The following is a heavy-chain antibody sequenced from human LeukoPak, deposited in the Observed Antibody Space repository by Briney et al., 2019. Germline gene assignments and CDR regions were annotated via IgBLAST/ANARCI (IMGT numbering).Heavy chain of an antibody. CDR2: INHCGST. CDR3: ARSERSGIYFDY. Sequence: PSETLSLTCAVYGGSFSAYYWSWIRQPPGKGLEWIVEINHCGSTNYNPSLKSRVTISVDTSRNQFSLKVSSVTAADTAVYYCARSERSGIYFDYWGQGTLVTVSS. V-gene: IGHV4-34*01. D-gene: IGHD6-13*01. J-gene: IGHJ4*02. CDR1: GGSFSAYY.